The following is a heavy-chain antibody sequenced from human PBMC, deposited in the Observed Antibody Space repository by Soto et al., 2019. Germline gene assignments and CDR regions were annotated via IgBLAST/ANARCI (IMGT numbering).Heavy chain of an antibody. V-gene: IGHV3-9*01. CDR1: GFVFYYHA. D-gene: IGHD6-6*01. J-gene: IGHJ4*02. CDR2: LSWNGVSI. CDR3: VKDQSSSPLLFDY. Sequence: SXRLSHASPGFVFYYHAMPWVRRAPGKGLEWVSGLSWNGVSIAYADSVRGRFTISRDNAKNSLYLQMNSLRPEDTAIYYCVKDQSSSPLLFDYSGQGALVPVSS.